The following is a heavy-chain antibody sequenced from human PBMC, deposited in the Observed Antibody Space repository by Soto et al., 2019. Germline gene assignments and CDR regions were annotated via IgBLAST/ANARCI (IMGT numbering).Heavy chain of an antibody. CDR3: AKDAPTTYDSSGYSDY. V-gene: IGHV3-23*01. CDR2: ISGSGGST. CDR1: GFTFSSYA. J-gene: IGHJ4*02. D-gene: IGHD3-22*01. Sequence: GGSLRLSCAASGFTFSSYAMSWVRQAPGKGLEWVSAISGSGGSTYYADSVKGRITISRDNSKNTLYLQMNSLRAEDTAVYYCAKDAPTTYDSSGYSDYWGQGTLVTVSS.